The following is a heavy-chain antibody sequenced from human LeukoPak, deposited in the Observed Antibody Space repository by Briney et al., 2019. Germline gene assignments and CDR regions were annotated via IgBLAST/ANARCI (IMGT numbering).Heavy chain of an antibody. CDR2: IYTSGST. V-gene: IGHV4-4*07. D-gene: IGHD5-18*01. CDR1: GGSISSYY. CDR3: ARDVFWSYGIDYHYYYGMDV. Sequence: PSETLSLTCTVSGGSISSYYWSWIRQPAGKGLEWIGRIYTSGSTNYNPSLKSRVTMSVDTSKNQFSLKLSSVTAADTAVYYCARDVFWSYGIDYHYYYGMDVWGQGTTVTVSS. J-gene: IGHJ6*02.